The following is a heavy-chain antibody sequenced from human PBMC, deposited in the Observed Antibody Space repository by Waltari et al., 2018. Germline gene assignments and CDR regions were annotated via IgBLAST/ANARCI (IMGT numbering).Heavy chain of an antibody. V-gene: IGHV3-21*01. CDR1: GFTLSTYS. Sequence: EVHLVESGGGLVKPGGSLRLSCVGAGFTLSTYSLNWVRQAPGKGLEWVSSISSSNYIKYADSVKGRFTISRDTTKNSLYLQMNSLRVEDTAVYHCARDEIHVGPTNVGVTLDYWGQGTLVTVSS. CDR3: ARDEIHVGPTNVGVTLDY. J-gene: IGHJ4*02. D-gene: IGHD1-26*01. CDR2: ISSSNYI.